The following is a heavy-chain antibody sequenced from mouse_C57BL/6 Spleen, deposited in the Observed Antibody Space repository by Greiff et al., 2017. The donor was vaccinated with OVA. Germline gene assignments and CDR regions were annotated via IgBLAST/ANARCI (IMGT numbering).Heavy chain of an antibody. CDR1: GYTFTSYW. CDR3: AREDY. V-gene: IGHV1-69*01. Sequence: MQLQQPGAELVMPGASVKLSCKASGYTFTSYWMHWVKQRPGQGLEWIGEIDPSDSYTNYNQKFKGKSTLTVDKSSSTAYMQLSSLTSEDSAVYYCAREDYWGQGTTLTVSS. CDR2: IDPSDSYT. J-gene: IGHJ2*01.